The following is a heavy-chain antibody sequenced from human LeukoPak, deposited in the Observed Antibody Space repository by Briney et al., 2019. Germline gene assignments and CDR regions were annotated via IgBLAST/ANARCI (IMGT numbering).Heavy chain of an antibody. V-gene: IGHV4-61*02. J-gene: IGHJ5*02. CDR2: FYTSGTT. D-gene: IGHD2-15*01. CDR3: ARAASRSNTWFDP. CDR1: GDSISSGHYF. Sequence: SETLSLTCTVSGDSISSGHYFWSWIRQPAGKGLVWIGRFYTSGTTDYKPTLKSRVTMSVDTSKNLFSLKLTSVTAADTAVYYCARAASRSNTWFDPWGQGALVTVSS.